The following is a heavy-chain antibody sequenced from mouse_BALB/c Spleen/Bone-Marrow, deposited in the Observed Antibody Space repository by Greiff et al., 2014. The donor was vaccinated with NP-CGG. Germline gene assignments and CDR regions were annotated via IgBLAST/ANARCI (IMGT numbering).Heavy chain of an antibody. J-gene: IGHJ1*01. CDR1: GNTFTSYD. CDR2: IFPGDSTT. D-gene: IGHD1-2*01. V-gene: IGHV1S56*01. Sequence: QVQLLQSGVELVKPGASVKLSCKASGNTFTSYDINWVRQRPEQGLEWIGWIFPGDSTTKYNEKFKGKATLSTDKSSSAVHMQLSRLTSEDSAVYFCVRSRLRDWYFDVWGAGTTVTISS. CDR3: VRSRLRDWYFDV.